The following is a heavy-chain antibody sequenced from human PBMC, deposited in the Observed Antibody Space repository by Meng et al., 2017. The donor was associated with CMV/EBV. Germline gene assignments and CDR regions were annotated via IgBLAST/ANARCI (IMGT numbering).Heavy chain of an antibody. CDR3: ARDRRGYSYGYYYYGMDV. CDR1: GFTFSSYA. CDR2: ISYDGSNK. J-gene: IGHJ6*02. D-gene: IGHD5-18*01. Sequence: GESLKISCAASGFTFSSYAMHWVRQAPGKGLEWVAVISYDGSNKYYADSVKGRFTISRDNSKNTLYLQMNSLRAEDTAVYYCARDRRGYSYGYYYYGMDVWGQGTTVTDSS. V-gene: IGHV3-30-3*01.